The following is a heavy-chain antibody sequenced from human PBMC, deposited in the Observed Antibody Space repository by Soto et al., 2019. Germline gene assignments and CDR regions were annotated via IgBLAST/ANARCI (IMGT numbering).Heavy chain of an antibody. CDR3: ARGTSASSRDYYYYYGMDV. D-gene: IGHD1-7*01. V-gene: IGHV1-69*01. CDR2: IIPIFGTA. Sequence: QVQLVQSGAEVKKPGSSVKVSCKASGGTFSSYAISWVRQAPGQGLEWMGGIIPIFGTANYAQKSQGRVTITADESTSTAYMELSSLRSEDTAVYYCARGTSASSRDYYYYYGMDVWGQGTTVTVSS. CDR1: GGTFSSYA. J-gene: IGHJ6*02.